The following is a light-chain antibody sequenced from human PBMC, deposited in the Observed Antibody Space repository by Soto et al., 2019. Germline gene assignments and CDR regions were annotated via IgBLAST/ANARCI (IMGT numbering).Light chain of an antibody. Sequence: DIPMTQSPSTLSASVGDRVTITCRASQSICSWVAWYQQKPGKAPKLLIYKASSLESGVPSRFSGSGSGTEFTLNIHGLQSDDFPTYHCQQYTTYSPEYTFGQGTKLEIK. CDR1: QSICSW. CDR2: KAS. V-gene: IGKV1-5*03. CDR3: QQYTTYSPEYT. J-gene: IGKJ2*01.